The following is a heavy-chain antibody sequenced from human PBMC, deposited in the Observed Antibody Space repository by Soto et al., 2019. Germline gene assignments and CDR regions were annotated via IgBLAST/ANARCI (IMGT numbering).Heavy chain of an antibody. Sequence: ASVKVSCKASGYTFTSYYMHWVRQAPGQGLEWMGIINPSGGSTSYAQKFQGRVTMTRDTSTSTVYMELSSLRSEDTAVYYWARDVWVAYYYYDMDVLGQGTTVTVSS. CDR1: GYTFTSYY. CDR3: ARDVWVAYYYYDMDV. D-gene: IGHD2-8*01. J-gene: IGHJ6*02. V-gene: IGHV1-46*01. CDR2: INPSGGST.